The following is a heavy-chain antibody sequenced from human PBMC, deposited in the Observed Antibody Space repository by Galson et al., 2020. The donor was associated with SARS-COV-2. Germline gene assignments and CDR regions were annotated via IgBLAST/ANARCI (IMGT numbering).Heavy chain of an antibody. CDR2: INPSGGST. J-gene: IGHJ3*02. CDR1: GYTFTSYY. V-gene: IGHV1-46*01. Sequence: ASVTVSCKASGYTFTSYYMHWVRQAPGQGLEWMGLINPSGGSTSYAQKFQGRVTMTRDTYTSTVYMELSSLRSEDTAVYYCARAPYYDFWSGDHRETGDLHAFDSCGHGRMLTFSS. CDR3: ARAPYYDFWSGDHRETGDLHAFDS. D-gene: IGHD3-3*01.